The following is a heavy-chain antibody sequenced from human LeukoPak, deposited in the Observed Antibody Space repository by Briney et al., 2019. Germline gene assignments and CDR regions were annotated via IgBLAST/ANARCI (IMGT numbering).Heavy chain of an antibody. J-gene: IGHJ6*03. V-gene: IGHV1-69*05. D-gene: IGHD2-15*01. Sequence: ASVKVSCKASGGTFSRYAISWVRQAPGQGLEWMGGIIPIFGTANYAQKFQGRVTITRDESTSTAYMELSSLRSEDTAVYYSASSSTARCYSDYMDVWGKGTTVTVSS. CDR1: GGTFSRYA. CDR2: IIPIFGTA. CDR3: ASSSTARCYSDYMDV.